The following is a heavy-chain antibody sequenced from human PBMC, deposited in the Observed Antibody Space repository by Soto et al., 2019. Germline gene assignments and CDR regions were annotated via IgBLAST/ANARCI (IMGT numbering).Heavy chain of an antibody. CDR2: ISSSGSTI. CDR1: GFTFSSYE. J-gene: IGHJ4*02. CDR3: ARGSYYDGSGYHLFDY. Sequence: EVQLVESGGGLVQPGGSLRLSCAASGFTFSSYEMNWVRQAPGKGLEWVSYISSSGSTIYYADSVKGRFTISRDNAKNSLYLQMNSLRAEDTTVYYCARGSYYDGSGYHLFDYWGQGTLVTVSS. D-gene: IGHD3-22*01. V-gene: IGHV3-48*03.